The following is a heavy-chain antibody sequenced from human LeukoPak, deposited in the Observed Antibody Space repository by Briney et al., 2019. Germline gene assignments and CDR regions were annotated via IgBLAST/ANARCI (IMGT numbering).Heavy chain of an antibody. Sequence: AAVEVSFKASGYAFPSYYMHWGGQAPGQGLEWMGIINPNGGSTSYAQKFQGRLTMTRDTSTSTVYMELSSLRSEDTAVYYCAREGPAYDSSEPFLDYWGQGTLVTVSS. J-gene: IGHJ4*02. CDR3: AREGPAYDSSEPFLDY. CDR1: GYAFPSYY. V-gene: IGHV1-46*01. CDR2: INPNGGST. D-gene: IGHD3-22*01.